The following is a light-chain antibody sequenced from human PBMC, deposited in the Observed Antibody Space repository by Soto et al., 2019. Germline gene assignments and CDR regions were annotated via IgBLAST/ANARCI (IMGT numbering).Light chain of an antibody. CDR3: QQYERYNPS. V-gene: IGKV1-16*01. CDR2: DAT. Sequence: DIQMTQSPSSLSASVGDRVTIICRASQNINSYLAWFQQKPGKAPKSLIYDATSLQSGVPSRFSGSGSETDFNLTISSLQPEDAATYYCQQYERYNPSFGGGTKLEI. CDR1: QNINSY. J-gene: IGKJ4*01.